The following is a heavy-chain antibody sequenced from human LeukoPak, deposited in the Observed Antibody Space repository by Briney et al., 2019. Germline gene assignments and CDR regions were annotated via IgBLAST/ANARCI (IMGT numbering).Heavy chain of an antibody. J-gene: IGHJ1*01. V-gene: IGHV4-34*01. D-gene: IGHD3-22*01. CDR1: GGSLSGYY. CDR3: ARGGWKTDYYDSSGYYSTAEYFQH. Sequence: SETLSLTCAVYGGSLSGYYWSWIRQPPGKGLEWIGEINHSGSTNYNPSLKSRVTISVDTSKNQFSLKLSSVTAADTAVYYCARGGWKTDYYDSSGYYSTAEYFQHWGQGTLVTVSS. CDR2: INHSGST.